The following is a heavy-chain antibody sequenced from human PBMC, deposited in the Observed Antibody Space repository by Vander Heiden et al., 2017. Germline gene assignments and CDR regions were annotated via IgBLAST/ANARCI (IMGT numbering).Heavy chain of an antibody. J-gene: IGHJ3*02. V-gene: IGHV3-33*01. D-gene: IGHD3-22*01. CDR2: IWYDGSNK. CDR3: AREWGYYDSSGYYYDAFDI. CDR1: GLTFSSYG. Sequence: VQLVESGGGVVQLGRSLRLPCAASGLTFSSYGMHWVRQAPGKGLEWVAVIWYDGSNKYYADSVKGRFTISRDNSKNTLYLQMNSLRAEDTAVYYCAREWGYYDSSGYYYDAFDIWGQGTMVTVSS.